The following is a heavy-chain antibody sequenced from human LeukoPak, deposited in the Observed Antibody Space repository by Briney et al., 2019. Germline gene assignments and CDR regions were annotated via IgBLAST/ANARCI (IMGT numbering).Heavy chain of an antibody. V-gene: IGHV4-39*07. CDR3: ARSGSGYLRYYFDY. J-gene: IGHJ4*02. CDR2: IFYSGST. Sequence: SETLSLTCTVSGGSISTSNYYWGWIRQPPGKGLEWIGNIFYSGSTYYSPSLRSRLTISVDTSKNQFSLKLSSVTAADTAVYYCARSGSGYLRYYFDYGGQGTLVTVSS. CDR1: GGSISTSNYY. D-gene: IGHD5-12*01.